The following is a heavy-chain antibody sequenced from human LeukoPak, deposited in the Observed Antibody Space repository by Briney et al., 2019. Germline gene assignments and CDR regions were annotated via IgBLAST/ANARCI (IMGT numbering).Heavy chain of an antibody. D-gene: IGHD3-10*01. Sequence: SETLSLTCTVSGGSISSYYWSWIRQPPGKGLEWIGYIYFSGSTNYNPSLKSRVTISVDTSKNQFSLKLSSVTAADTAVYYCARGLWFGELRPYFDYWGQGTLVTVSS. CDR1: GGSISSYY. V-gene: IGHV4-59*01. J-gene: IGHJ4*02. CDR2: IYFSGST. CDR3: ARGLWFGELRPYFDY.